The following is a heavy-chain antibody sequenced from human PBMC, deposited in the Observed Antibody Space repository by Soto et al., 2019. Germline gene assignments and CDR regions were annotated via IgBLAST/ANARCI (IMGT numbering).Heavy chain of an antibody. J-gene: IGHJ6*02. Sequence: PSETLSLTXAVSGGSISSSNWWSWVRQPPGKGLEWIGEIYHSGSTNYNPSLKSRVTISVDKSKNQFSLKLSSVTAADTAVYYCARGLRQITMVRGLRYYYYGMDVWGQGTTVTVSS. CDR3: ARGLRQITMVRGLRYYYYGMDV. CDR2: IYHSGST. CDR1: GGSISSSNW. V-gene: IGHV4-4*02. D-gene: IGHD3-10*01.